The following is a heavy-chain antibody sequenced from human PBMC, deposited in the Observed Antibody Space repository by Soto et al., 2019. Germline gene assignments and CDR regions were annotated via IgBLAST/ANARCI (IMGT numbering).Heavy chain of an antibody. CDR3: ARFSTVVVPAAMGGGWFDP. D-gene: IGHD2-2*01. Sequence: GASVKVSCKASGYTFTSYGISWVRQAPGQGLEWMGWISAYNGNTNYAQKLQGRVTMTTDTSTSTAYMELRSLRSDDTAVYYCARFSTVVVPAAMGGGWFDPWGQGTLVTVSS. CDR2: ISAYNGNT. CDR1: GYTFTSYG. J-gene: IGHJ5*02. V-gene: IGHV1-18*01.